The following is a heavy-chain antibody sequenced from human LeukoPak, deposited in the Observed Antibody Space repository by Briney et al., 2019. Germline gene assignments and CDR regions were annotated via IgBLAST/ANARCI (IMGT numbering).Heavy chain of an antibody. CDR1: GGSISSYY. CDR3: ARDHAMITSQIGMDV. D-gene: IGHD3-16*01. Sequence: SETLFLTCTVSGGSISSYYWSWIRQPAGKGLEWIGRIYTSGSTNYNPSLKSRVTMSVDTSKNQFSLKLSSVTAADTAVYYCARDHAMITSQIGMDVWGQGTTVTVSS. V-gene: IGHV4-4*07. J-gene: IGHJ6*02. CDR2: IYTSGST.